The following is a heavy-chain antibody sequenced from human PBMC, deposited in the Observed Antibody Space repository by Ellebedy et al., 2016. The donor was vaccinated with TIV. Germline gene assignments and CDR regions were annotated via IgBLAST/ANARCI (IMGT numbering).Heavy chain of an antibody. J-gene: IGHJ3*01. V-gene: IGHV5-51*01. Sequence: GEYLKISXKASGYSFTTYWIGWVRQMPGKGLEWMGVFHPGDSDSRYNPSFEGQVTISADRSINTAYLQWSSLKASDTAMYYCARRDTMTVVVGGFDVWGQGTRLTVS. CDR2: FHPGDSDS. CDR3: ARRDTMTVVVGGFDV. D-gene: IGHD3-22*01. CDR1: GYSFTTYW.